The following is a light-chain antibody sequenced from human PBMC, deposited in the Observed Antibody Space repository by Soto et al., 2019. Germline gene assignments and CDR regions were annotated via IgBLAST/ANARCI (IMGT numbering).Light chain of an antibody. V-gene: IGLV8-61*01. CDR3: GLYMGSGIWV. Sequence: QTVVTQEPSVSVSPGRTVTLTCGLSSGSVSTSYYPSWYQQTPGQAPRTLIYSTNTRSSGVPDRFSGSILGNKAALTITGAQADDESDYDGGLYMGSGIWVFGGGTKLTVL. J-gene: IGLJ3*02. CDR2: STN. CDR1: SGSVSTSYY.